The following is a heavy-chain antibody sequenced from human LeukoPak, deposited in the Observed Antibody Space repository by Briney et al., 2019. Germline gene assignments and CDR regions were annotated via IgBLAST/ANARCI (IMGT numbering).Heavy chain of an antibody. V-gene: IGHV3-23*01. CDR1: GFTFSSYA. CDR2: ISGSGGST. Sequence: GGSLRLSCAASGFTFSSYAMSWVRQAPGEGREWVSAISGSGGSTYYADSVKGRFTISRDNSKNTLYLQMNSLRAEDTAVCYCANAVVAATQGWFDPWGQGTLVTVSS. CDR3: ANAVVAATQGWFDP. D-gene: IGHD2-15*01. J-gene: IGHJ5*02.